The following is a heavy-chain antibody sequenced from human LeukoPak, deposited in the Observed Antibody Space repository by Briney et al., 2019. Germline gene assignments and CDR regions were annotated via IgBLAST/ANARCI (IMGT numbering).Heavy chain of an antibody. J-gene: IGHJ6*02. Sequence: SETLSLTCTVSGGSISSYYWSWIRQPAGKGLEWIGRIYTSGSTNYNPSLKSRVTMSVDTSKNQFSLKLSSVTAADTAVYYCARKEYSSGPFGMDVWGQGTTVTVSS. CDR2: IYTSGST. CDR3: ARKEYSSGPFGMDV. D-gene: IGHD6-19*01. CDR1: GGSISSYY. V-gene: IGHV4-4*07.